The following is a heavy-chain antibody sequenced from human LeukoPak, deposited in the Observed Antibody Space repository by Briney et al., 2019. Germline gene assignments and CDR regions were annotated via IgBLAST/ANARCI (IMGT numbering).Heavy chain of an antibody. J-gene: IGHJ6*02. Sequence: SETLSLTCTVSGGSISSYYWSWIRQPPGKGLEWIGYIYYSGSTNYNPSLKSRVTISVDTSKNQFSLKLSSVTGADTAVYYCARDLWYYYGSGSYYYYYGMDVWGQGTTVTLFS. CDR3: ARDLWYYYGSGSYYYYYGMDV. CDR1: GGSISSYY. CDR2: IYYSGST. D-gene: IGHD3-10*01. V-gene: IGHV4-59*01.